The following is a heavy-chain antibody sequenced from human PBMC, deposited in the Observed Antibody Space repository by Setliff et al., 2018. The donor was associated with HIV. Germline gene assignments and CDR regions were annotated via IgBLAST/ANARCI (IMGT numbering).Heavy chain of an antibody. D-gene: IGHD6-19*01. Sequence: SETLSLTCTVSGGSINRISYYWGRIRQAPGRGLEWIGSIYNSGSTYYNPSLKSRIIISSDTSKNQISLRLTSVTAADTAVYFCARSLAGLMNYFDYWGQGMLVTVSS. J-gene: IGHJ4*02. V-gene: IGHV4-39*01. CDR1: GGSINRISYY. CDR3: ARSLAGLMNYFDY. CDR2: IYNSGST.